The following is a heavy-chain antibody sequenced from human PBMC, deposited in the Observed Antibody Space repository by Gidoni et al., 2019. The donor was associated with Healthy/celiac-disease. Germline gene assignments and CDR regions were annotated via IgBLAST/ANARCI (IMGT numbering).Heavy chain of an antibody. CDR3: AKEKEYGDYLVDY. Sequence: EVQLLESGGGLVQPGGSLRLSCAASGFTFSSYAMSGVRQAPWKGLEWVSAISGSGGSTYYAVSVKGPFTISRDKSKHSLHLQMNSLRAEDTAVYYCAKEKEYGDYLVDYWGQGTLVTVSS. V-gene: IGHV3-23*01. D-gene: IGHD4-17*01. CDR1: GFTFSSYA. J-gene: IGHJ4*02. CDR2: ISGSGGST.